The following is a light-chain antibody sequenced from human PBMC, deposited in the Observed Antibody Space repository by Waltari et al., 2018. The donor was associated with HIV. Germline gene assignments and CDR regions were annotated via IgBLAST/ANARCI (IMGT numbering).Light chain of an antibody. CDR2: DVT. Sequence: QSALTQPASVSASRGQSITISCTGTTSDIGDYNYVSWYPQLPGKAPKLWIFDVTKRPSGVSNRFSGSKSGHTASLTISGLQAEDEADYYCSSYSTRSTFVIFGGGTKLTV. CDR1: TSDIGDYNY. J-gene: IGLJ2*01. V-gene: IGLV2-14*01. CDR3: SSYSTRSTFVI.